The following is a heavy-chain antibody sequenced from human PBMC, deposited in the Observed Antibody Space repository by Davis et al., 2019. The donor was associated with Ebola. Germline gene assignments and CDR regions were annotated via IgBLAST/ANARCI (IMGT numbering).Heavy chain of an antibody. CDR2: ISYDGSNK. V-gene: IGHV3-30*02. D-gene: IGHD5-12*01. CDR3: AKSLADIVPTGFQDYYYGMDV. J-gene: IGHJ6*02. Sequence: PGGSLRLSCAASGFTFSSYGMHWVRQAPGKGLEWVAFISYDGSNKYYADSVKGRFTFSRDNSQNTLHLQMNSLRPEDAGVYYCAKSLADIVPTGFQDYYYGMDVWAQGATVTVSS. CDR1: GFTFSSYG.